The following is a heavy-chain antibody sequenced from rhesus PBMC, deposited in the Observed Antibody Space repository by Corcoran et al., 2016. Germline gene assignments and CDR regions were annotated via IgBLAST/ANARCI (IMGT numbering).Heavy chain of an antibody. CDR2: IAYSGST. D-gene: IGHD6-31*01. J-gene: IGHJ6*01. V-gene: IGHV4-122*02. CDR1: GGSLSSSYYY. CDR3: ARHAAGEGGLDS. Sequence: QVQLQESGPGLVKPSETLSLTCAVSGGSLSSSYYYWSWIRQAPGKGQEWIGLIAYSGSTSSDPALKSRVTISRDTAKNQFSLKLSSVTAADTALDYCARHAAGEGGLDSWGQGVVVTVSS.